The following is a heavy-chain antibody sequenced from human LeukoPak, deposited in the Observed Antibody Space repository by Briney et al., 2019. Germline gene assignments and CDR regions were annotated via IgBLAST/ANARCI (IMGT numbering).Heavy chain of an antibody. V-gene: IGHV4-59*12. D-gene: IGHD6-13*01. CDR2: IYYSGST. Sequence: SETLSLTCTVSGGSISSYYWSWIRQPPGKGLEWIGYIYYSGSTNYNPSLKSRVTIPVDTSKNQFSLKLSSVTAADTAVYYCARIARAAAGTYINYYYYMDVWGKGTTVTVSS. CDR3: ARIARAAAGTYINYYYYMDV. CDR1: GGSISSYY. J-gene: IGHJ6*03.